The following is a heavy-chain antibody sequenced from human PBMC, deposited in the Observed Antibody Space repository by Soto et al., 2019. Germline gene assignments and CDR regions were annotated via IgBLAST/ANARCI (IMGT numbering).Heavy chain of an antibody. CDR1: RFTFSVYW. D-gene: IGHD3-16*01. V-gene: IGHV3-7*01. J-gene: IGHJ3*01. CDR2: IRHDGSEK. Sequence: EVQLVESGGGLVQPGGSLRLSCTASRFTFSVYWMSWVRQAPGKGLEWVANIRHDGSEKFYVDSVKGRFTVSRDNAKNSLYLQMNSLRAEDTAVYYCARDTLSAFDVWGQVTMVTVSS. CDR3: ARDTLSAFDV.